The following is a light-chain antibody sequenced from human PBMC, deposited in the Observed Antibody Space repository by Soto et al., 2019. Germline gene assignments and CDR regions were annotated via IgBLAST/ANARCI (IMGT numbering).Light chain of an antibody. V-gene: IGLV1-40*01. CDR1: SSNIGAGYD. Sequence: QLVLTQPPSVSGAPGQRVTISCTGSSSNIGAGYDVHWYQQLPGTAPKLLIYSNNQRPSGVPDRFSGSKSGTSGSLAISGLQSEDEADYYCAAWDDNLNGGVFGGGTKLTVL. CDR3: AAWDDNLNGGV. J-gene: IGLJ3*02. CDR2: SNN.